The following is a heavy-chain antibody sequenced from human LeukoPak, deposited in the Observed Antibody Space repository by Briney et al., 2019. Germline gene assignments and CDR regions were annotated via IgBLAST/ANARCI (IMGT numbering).Heavy chain of an antibody. V-gene: IGHV5-51*01. CDR3: ARAGGYCSGGSCYFDY. J-gene: IGHJ4*02. CDR1: GNSFASYW. CDR2: IYPGDSDT. D-gene: IGHD2-15*01. Sequence: GESLKISCKGSGNSFASYWIGWVRQMPGKGLEWMGIIYPGDSDTRYSPSFQGQVTISADKSISTAYLQWSSLKASDTAMYYCARAGGYCSGGSCYFDYWGQGTLVTVSS.